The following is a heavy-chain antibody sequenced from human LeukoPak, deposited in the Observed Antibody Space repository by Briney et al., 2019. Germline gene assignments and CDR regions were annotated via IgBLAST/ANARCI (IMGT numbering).Heavy chain of an antibody. J-gene: IGHJ4*02. CDR3: ARQGDTYYYDSSGEFDY. V-gene: IGHV4-4*07. D-gene: IGHD3-22*01. CDR1: GGSISSYY. CDR2: IYTSGST. Sequence: SETLSLTCTVSGGSISSYYWSWIRQPAGKGLEWIGRIYTSGSTNYNPSLKSRVTMSVDTSKNQFSLKLSSVTAADTAVYYCARQGDTYYYDSSGEFDYWGQGTLVTVSS.